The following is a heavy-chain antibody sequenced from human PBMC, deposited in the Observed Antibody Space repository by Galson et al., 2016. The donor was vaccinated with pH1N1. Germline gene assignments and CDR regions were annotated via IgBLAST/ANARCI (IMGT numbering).Heavy chain of an antibody. CDR2: INPNSGGT. CDR3: ATGSGNSWFDP. Sequence: SVKVSCKASGYTFIVHYIHWARQAPGHGLEWMGWINPNSGGTNYAQNFQGRVTLTRDTSTNTAYMELSSLTSDDTAVYYCATGSGNSWFDPWGQGTLVTVSS. CDR1: GYTFIVHY. D-gene: IGHD3-10*01. V-gene: IGHV1-2*02. J-gene: IGHJ5*02.